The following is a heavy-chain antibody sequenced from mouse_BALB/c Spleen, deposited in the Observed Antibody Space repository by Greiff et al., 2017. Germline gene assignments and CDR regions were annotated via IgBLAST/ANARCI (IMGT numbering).Heavy chain of an antibody. CDR2: INPSTGYT. CDR3: ARALSGYPDYAMDY. Sequence: VKLVESGAELAKPGASVKMSCKASGYTFTSYWMHWVKQRPGQGLEWIGYINPSTGYTEYNQKFKDKATLTADKSSSTAYMQLSSLTSEDSAVYYCARALSGYPDYAMDYWGQGTSVTVSS. V-gene: IGHV1-7*01. D-gene: IGHD1-3*01. CDR1: GYTFTSYW. J-gene: IGHJ4*01.